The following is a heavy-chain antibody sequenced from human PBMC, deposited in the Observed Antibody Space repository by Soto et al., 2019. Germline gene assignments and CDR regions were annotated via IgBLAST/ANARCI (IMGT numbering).Heavy chain of an antibody. CDR3: AKDSATVTLESADYYYYGMDV. J-gene: IGHJ6*01. Sequence: QVQLVESGGGVVQPGRSLRLSCAASGFTFSSYGMHWVRQAPGKGLEWVAVISYDGSNKYYADSVKGRFTISRDNSKNTLYLQMNSLRAEDTAVYYCAKDSATVTLESADYYYYGMDVW. V-gene: IGHV3-30*18. CDR1: GFTFSSYG. CDR2: ISYDGSNK. D-gene: IGHD4-17*01.